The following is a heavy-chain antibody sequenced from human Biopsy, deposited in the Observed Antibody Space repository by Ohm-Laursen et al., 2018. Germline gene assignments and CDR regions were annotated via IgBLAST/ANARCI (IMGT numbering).Heavy chain of an antibody. Sequence: SVKASCKAPGGTFINYGVNWVRQAPGQGLEWLGGNIPILGTGNYAQKFQDRVTVAADTSTSTATMELRSLRSDDTAVYYCATKLTGYFHHWGQGTLVIVSS. CDR3: ATKLTGYFHH. CDR1: GGTFINYG. J-gene: IGHJ1*01. CDR2: NIPILGTG. V-gene: IGHV1-69*06. D-gene: IGHD3-9*01.